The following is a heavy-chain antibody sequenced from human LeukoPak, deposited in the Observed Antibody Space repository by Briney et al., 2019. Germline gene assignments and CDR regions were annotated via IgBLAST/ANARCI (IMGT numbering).Heavy chain of an antibody. CDR3: ARGRRDYGDYVFHDAFDI. CDR2: IIPIFGTA. D-gene: IGHD4-17*01. V-gene: IGHV1-69*06. J-gene: IGHJ3*02. CDR1: GGTFSSYA. Sequence: GASVKVSCKASGGTFSSYAISWVRQAPGQGLEWMGGIIPIFGTANYAQKFQGRVTITADKSTSTAYMELSSLRSEDTAVYYCARGRRDYGDYVFHDAFDIWGQGTMVTVSS.